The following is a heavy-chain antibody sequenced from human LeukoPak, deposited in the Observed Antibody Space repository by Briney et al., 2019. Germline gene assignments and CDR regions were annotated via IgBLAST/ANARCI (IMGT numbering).Heavy chain of an antibody. CDR3: ARDRIAVAGPIDY. CDR1: GFTFSSYT. D-gene: IGHD6-19*01. J-gene: IGHJ4*02. Sequence: GGSLRLSCAASGFTFSSYTLNWVRQAPGKGLEWVASFSGTRNYIYYADSVKGRFTISRDNAKNSLYLQMNSLRADDTAVYYCARDRIAVAGPIDYWGQGTLVTVSS. CDR2: FSGTRNYI. V-gene: IGHV3-21*01.